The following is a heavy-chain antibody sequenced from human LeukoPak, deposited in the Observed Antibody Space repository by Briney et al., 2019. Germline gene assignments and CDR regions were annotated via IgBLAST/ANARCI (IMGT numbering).Heavy chain of an antibody. CDR3: AKGGQRYDFWRFAC. J-gene: IGHJ5*01. CDR1: GFTFSDSA. Sequence: PGESLRLSCAASGFTFSDSAMNWVRQAPGKGLEWISSISGSGGSTYYADAVKGRWTISRDNSRNTVFLQMNSLRAEDTAFYYCAKGGQRYDFWRFACWAQGTLVTVSS. D-gene: IGHD3-3*01. V-gene: IGHV3-23*01. CDR2: ISGSGGST.